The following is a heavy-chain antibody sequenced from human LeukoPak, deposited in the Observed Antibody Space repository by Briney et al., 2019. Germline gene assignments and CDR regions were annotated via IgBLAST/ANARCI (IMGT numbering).Heavy chain of an antibody. CDR2: ISGSGTKI. CDR3: AKGRSGGDY. CDR1: GFTFSRFA. D-gene: IGHD2-15*01. V-gene: IGHV3-23*01. Sequence: PGGSLRLSCAASGFTFSRFAMNWVRQPPGKGLEWVSVISGSGTKIYYAESVKGRFIISRDNSKNTLYLQMNSLRAEDTAVYYCAKGRSGGDYWGQGTLVTVSS. J-gene: IGHJ4*02.